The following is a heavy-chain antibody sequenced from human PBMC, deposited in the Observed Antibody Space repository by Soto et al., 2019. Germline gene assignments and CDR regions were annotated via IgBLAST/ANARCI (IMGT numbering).Heavy chain of an antibody. Sequence: GGSLRLSCAASGFTFNSYAMSWVRQAPGKGLEWVSTIIGSGGSTYYADSVKGRFSVSRDNSENTLYLQMNSLRAEDTAVYYCAKDRNYYDSSGYDYWGQGTLVTVSS. CDR3: AKDRNYYDSSGYDY. V-gene: IGHV3-23*01. D-gene: IGHD3-22*01. CDR2: IIGSGGST. J-gene: IGHJ4*02. CDR1: GFTFNSYA.